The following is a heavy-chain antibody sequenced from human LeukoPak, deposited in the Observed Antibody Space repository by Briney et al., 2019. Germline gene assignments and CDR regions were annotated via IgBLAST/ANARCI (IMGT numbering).Heavy chain of an antibody. Sequence: SETLSLTCTVSGGSLSSYYWSWIRQPAGKGLEWIGRFYSGGSTDYNPSLKSRVTMSVDTSKNQFSLRPSSVTAADTGVYYCARVYSGYDLPGSLANYYFDYWGQGTLVTVSS. J-gene: IGHJ4*02. CDR3: ARVYSGYDLPGSLANYYFDY. CDR1: GGSLSSYY. V-gene: IGHV4-4*07. CDR2: FYSGGST. D-gene: IGHD5-12*01.